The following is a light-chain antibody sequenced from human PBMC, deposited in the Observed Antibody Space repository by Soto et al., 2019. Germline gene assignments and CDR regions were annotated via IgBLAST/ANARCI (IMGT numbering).Light chain of an antibody. CDR2: DAS. CDR1: QSVSSY. CDR3: QHRSNWPPYT. J-gene: IGKJ2*01. Sequence: EIVLTQSPATLSLSPGERATLSCRASQSVSSYLAWYQQKPGQAPRLLIYDASNRAAGSPARFSGSGSGTDFTLTISTLEPEDFAVYYCQHRSNWPPYTFGQGTKLVIK. V-gene: IGKV3-11*01.